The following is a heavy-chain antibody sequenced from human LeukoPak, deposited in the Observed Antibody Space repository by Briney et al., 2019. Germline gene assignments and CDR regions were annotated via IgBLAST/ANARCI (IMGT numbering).Heavy chain of an antibody. J-gene: IGHJ4*02. CDR3: VRSKMAGDY. CDR1: GYTFTSYY. V-gene: IGHV1-46*01. Sequence: APVKVSCKASGYTFTSYYMHWVRQAPGQGLEWMGIINPSSGSTTYAQKFQGRVTMTRDTSTSTVYMELSSLRSEDTAVYYCVRSKMAGDYWGQGTLVTVSS. CDR2: INPSSGST. D-gene: IGHD5-24*01.